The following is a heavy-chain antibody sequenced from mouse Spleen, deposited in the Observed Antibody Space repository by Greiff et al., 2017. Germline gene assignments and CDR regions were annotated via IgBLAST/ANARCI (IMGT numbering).Heavy chain of an antibody. Sequence: VQLAESGPGLVAPSQSLSITCTVSGFSLTSYAISWVRQPPGKGLEWLGVIWTGGGTNYNSALKSRLSISKDNSKSQVFLKMNSLQTDDTARYYCARASHYYGSSFFDYWGQGTTLTVSS. D-gene: IGHD1-1*01. CDR1: GFSLTSYA. CDR3: ARASHYYGSSFFDY. CDR2: IWTGGGT. V-gene: IGHV2-9-1*01. J-gene: IGHJ2*01.